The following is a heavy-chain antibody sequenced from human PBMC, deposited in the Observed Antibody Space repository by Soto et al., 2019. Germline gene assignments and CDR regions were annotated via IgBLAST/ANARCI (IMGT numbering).Heavy chain of an antibody. CDR3: ARDRPYYYGSGSRTYYYYGMDV. J-gene: IGHJ6*02. V-gene: IGHV3-33*01. D-gene: IGHD3-10*01. Sequence: PGGSLRLSCAASGFTFSSYGMHWVRQAPGKGLEWVAVIWYDGSNKYYADSVKGRFTISRDNSKNTLYLQMNSLRAEDTAVYYCARDRPYYYGSGSRTYYYYGMDVWGQGTTVTVSS. CDR1: GFTFSSYG. CDR2: IWYDGSNK.